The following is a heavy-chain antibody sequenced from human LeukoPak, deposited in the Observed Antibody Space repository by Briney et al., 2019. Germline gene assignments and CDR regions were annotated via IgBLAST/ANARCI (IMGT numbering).Heavy chain of an antibody. J-gene: IGHJ4*02. Sequence: GGSLRLSCAASGFTFSSYGMNWVRQAPGKGLEWVSSIGGSDGRTYYAESVKGRFTISRDNSKNTVYLQMNSLRVEDTAVYFCADPPNADYWGQGTLVTVSS. CDR2: IGGSDGRT. D-gene: IGHD4/OR15-4a*01. CDR1: GFTFSSYG. CDR3: ADPPNADY. V-gene: IGHV3-23*01.